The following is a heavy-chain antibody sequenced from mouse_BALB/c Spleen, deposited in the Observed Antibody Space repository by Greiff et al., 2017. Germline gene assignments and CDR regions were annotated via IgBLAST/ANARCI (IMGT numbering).Heavy chain of an antibody. CDR2: ISYSGST. CDR3: ASMITTVFAY. V-gene: IGHV3-2*02. CDR1: GYSITSDYA. J-gene: IGHJ3*01. D-gene: IGHD2-4*01. Sequence: VQLKESGPGLVKPSQSLSLTCTVTGYSITSDYAWNWIRQFPGNKLEWMGYISYSGSTSYNPSLKSRISITRDTSKNQFFLQLNSVTTEDTATYYCASMITTVFAYWGQGTLVTVSA.